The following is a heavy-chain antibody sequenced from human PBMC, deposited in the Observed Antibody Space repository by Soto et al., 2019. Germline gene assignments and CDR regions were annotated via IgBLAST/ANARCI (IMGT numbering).Heavy chain of an antibody. CDR1: GGSISSYY. Sequence: LSLTCTVSGGSISSYYWSWIRQPAGKELEWTGRIYTSGSTNYNPSLKSRVTMSVDTSKNQFSLKLSSVTAADTAVYYCARDRGWGATRGGGSYYYYGMDVWGQGTTVTVSS. D-gene: IGHD1-26*01. V-gene: IGHV4-4*07. CDR3: ARDRGWGATRGGGSYYYYGMDV. CDR2: IYTSGST. J-gene: IGHJ6*02.